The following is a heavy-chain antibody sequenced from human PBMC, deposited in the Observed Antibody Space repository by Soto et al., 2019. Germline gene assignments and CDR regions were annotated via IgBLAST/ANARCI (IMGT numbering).Heavy chain of an antibody. CDR3: AMPKGVVPAAIEGLFDY. CDR1: GFTFSSYA. J-gene: IGHJ4*02. CDR2: ISYDGSNK. Sequence: GGSLRLSCAASGFTFSSYAMHWVRQAPGKGLEWVAVISYDGSNKYYADSVKGRFTISRDNSKNTLYLQMNSLRAEDTTVYYCAMPKGVVPAAIEGLFDYWGQGTLVTVSS. D-gene: IGHD2-2*02. V-gene: IGHV3-30-3*01.